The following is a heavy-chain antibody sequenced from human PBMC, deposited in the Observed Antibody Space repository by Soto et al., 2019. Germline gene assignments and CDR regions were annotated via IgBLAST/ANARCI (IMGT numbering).Heavy chain of an antibody. Sequence: QVQLVQSGAEVKKPGASVKVSCKASGYTFTSYYMHWVRQAPGQGLEWMGIINPSGGSTSYAQKFQGRGTMTRDTSTSTVYMELSSLRSEDTAVYYCARGDVVGATLAWFDPWGQGTLVTVSS. CDR3: ARGDVVGATLAWFDP. D-gene: IGHD1-26*01. CDR1: GYTFTSYY. J-gene: IGHJ5*02. CDR2: INPSGGST. V-gene: IGHV1-46*03.